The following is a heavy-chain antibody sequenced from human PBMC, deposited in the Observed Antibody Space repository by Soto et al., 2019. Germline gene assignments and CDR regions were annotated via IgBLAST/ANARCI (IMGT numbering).Heavy chain of an antibody. Sequence: GGSLRLSCAASGFTFRSYGIHWVRQAPGKGLEWVALIWFDGSKKYYVDSVKGRFAVSRDNSKNTLYLQMNSLRAEDTAVYYCAKESTPFYWGQGTLVTVSS. V-gene: IGHV3-33*06. CDR1: GFTFRSYG. CDR3: AKESTPFY. CDR2: IWFDGSKK. J-gene: IGHJ4*02.